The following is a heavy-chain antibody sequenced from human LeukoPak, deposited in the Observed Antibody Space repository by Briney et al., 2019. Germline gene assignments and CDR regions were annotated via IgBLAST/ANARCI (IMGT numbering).Heavy chain of an antibody. Sequence: PSETLSLTCTVSGGSISSYYWSWIRQPAGKGLEWIGRIYTSGSTNYNPSLKSRVTMSVDTSKNQFSLKLSSVTAADPGVYYCAREGKLYCTNGVCAYFYYGMDVWGQGTTVTVSS. CDR3: AREGKLYCTNGVCAYFYYGMDV. CDR2: IYTSGST. J-gene: IGHJ6*02. D-gene: IGHD2-8*01. V-gene: IGHV4-4*07. CDR1: GGSISSYY.